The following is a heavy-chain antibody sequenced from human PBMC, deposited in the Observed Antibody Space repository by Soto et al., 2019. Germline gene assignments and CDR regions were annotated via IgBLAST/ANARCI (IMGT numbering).Heavy chain of an antibody. CDR3: ATLPNWKGGDWFDP. J-gene: IGHJ5*02. CDR1: GGSISSGDYY. Sequence: PSETLSLTCTVSGGSISSGDYYWSWIRQPPGKGLEWIGYIYYSGSTYYNPSLKSRVTISVDTSKNQFSLKLSSVTAADTAVYHCATLPNWKGGDWFDPWGQGTLVTVSS. V-gene: IGHV4-30-4*01. D-gene: IGHD1-1*01. CDR2: IYYSGST.